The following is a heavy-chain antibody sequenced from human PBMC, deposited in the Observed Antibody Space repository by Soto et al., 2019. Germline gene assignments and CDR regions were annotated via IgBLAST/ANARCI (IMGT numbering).Heavy chain of an antibody. CDR3: AKPSGFGLRLGGISLWGFDY. J-gene: IGHJ4*02. CDR1: GFTFSSYG. Sequence: QVQLVASVGGVVQPGRSLRLSCAAAGFTFSSYGMHWVRKAPGTGLEWVAVISKDGSNKYYADSVKGRFTISRDNSKNNLYLPMNRLRAEDTAVYYCAKPSGFGLRLGGISLWGFDYWGQGTLVTVSS. V-gene: IGHV3-30*18. CDR2: ISKDGSNK. D-gene: IGHD3-16*02.